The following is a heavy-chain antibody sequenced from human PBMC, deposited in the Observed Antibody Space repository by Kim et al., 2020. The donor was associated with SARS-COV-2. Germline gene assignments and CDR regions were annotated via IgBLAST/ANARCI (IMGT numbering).Heavy chain of an antibody. CDR3: ARSFQVLRFLEWLKYCFDY. V-gene: IGHV4-39*07. CDR1: GGSISSSSYY. D-gene: IGHD3-3*01. CDR2: IYYSGST. Sequence: SETLSLTCTVSGGSISSSSYYWGWIRQPPGKGLEWIGSIYYSGSTYYNPSLKSRVTISVDTSKNQFSLKLSSVTAADTAVYYCARSFQVLRFLEWLKYCFDYWGQGTLVTVSS. J-gene: IGHJ4*02.